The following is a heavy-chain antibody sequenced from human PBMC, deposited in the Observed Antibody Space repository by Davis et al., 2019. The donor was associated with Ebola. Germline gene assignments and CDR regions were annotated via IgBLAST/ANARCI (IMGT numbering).Heavy chain of an antibody. CDR3: AKSRPYYFDY. CDR2: ISSSGFST. D-gene: IGHD6-6*01. V-gene: IGHV3-23*01. J-gene: IGHJ4*02. Sequence: GESLKISCAASGFTFSIFAMTWVRQAPGKGLEWVSTISSSGFSTYFAYSVRGRFTISRDNSKNTLYLQMNGLRAEDTAVYYCAKSRPYYFDYWGQGTLVTVSS. CDR1: GFTFSIFA.